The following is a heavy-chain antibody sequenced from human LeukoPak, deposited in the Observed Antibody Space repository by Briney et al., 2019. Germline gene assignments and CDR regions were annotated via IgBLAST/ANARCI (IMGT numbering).Heavy chain of an antibody. CDR2: IWYDGSNK. CDR3: ARADAVAAGDAFDI. J-gene: IGHJ3*02. Sequence: HSGRSLRLSCAAPGFTFSSYGMHWVRQAPGKGLEWVAVIWYDGSNKYYADSVKGRFTISRDNSKNTLYLQMNSLRAEDTAVYYCARADAVAAGDAFDIWGQGTMVTVSS. CDR1: GFTFSSYG. D-gene: IGHD6-19*01. V-gene: IGHV3-33*01.